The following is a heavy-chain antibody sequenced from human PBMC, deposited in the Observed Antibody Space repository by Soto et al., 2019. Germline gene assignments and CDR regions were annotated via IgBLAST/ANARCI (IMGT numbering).Heavy chain of an antibody. J-gene: IGHJ6*02. CDR3: ARDSARIAVAGQYYYYYGMDV. Sequence: GASVKVSCKASGYTFTSYGISWVRQAPGQGLEWMGWISAYNGNTNYAQKLQGRVTMTTDTSTSTAYMELRSLRSDDTAVYYCARDSARIAVAGQYYYYYGMDVWGQGTTVTVSS. V-gene: IGHV1-18*01. CDR2: ISAYNGNT. D-gene: IGHD6-19*01. CDR1: GYTFTSYG.